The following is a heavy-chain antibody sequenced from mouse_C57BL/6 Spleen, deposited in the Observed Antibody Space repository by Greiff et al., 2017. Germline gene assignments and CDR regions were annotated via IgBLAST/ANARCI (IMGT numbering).Heavy chain of an antibody. CDR1: GYTFTSYW. V-gene: IGHV1-53*01. J-gene: IGHJ4*01. CDR2: INPSNGGT. CDR3: ARDLYYYAMDY. Sequence: QVQLKQSGTELVKPGASVKLSCKASGYTFTSYWMHWVKQRPGQGLEWIGNINPSNGGTNYNEKFKSKATLTVDKSSSTAYMQLSSLTSEDSAVYYCARDLYYYAMDYWGQGTSVTVSS. D-gene: IGHD2-3*01.